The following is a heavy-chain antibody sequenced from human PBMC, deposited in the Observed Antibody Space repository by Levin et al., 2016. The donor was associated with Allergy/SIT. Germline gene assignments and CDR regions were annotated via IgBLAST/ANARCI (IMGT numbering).Heavy chain of an antibody. D-gene: IGHD3-3*01. CDR2: IYYSGST. CDR1: GGSISSSSYY. V-gene: IGHV4-39*01. J-gene: IGHJ3*02. Sequence: SETLSLTCTVSGGSISSSSYYWGWIRQPPGKGLEWIGSIYYSGSTYYNPSLKSRVTISVDTSKNQFSLKLSSVTAADTAVYYCARRLRFLEWRDAFDIWGQGTMVTVSS. CDR3: ARRLRFLEWRDAFDI.